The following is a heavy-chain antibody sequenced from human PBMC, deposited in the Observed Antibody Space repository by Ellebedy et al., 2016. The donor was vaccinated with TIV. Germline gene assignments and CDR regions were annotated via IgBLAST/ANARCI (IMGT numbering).Heavy chain of an antibody. CDR1: GGTIGNYY. CDR3: VRSLYVGASIDY. Sequence: PSETLSLTCTVSGGTIGNYYWNWIRQPPGKGLEWIGNVFHSGSTNYNPSLTSRVSISVDSSKKQYFLNLSPVTAADTAVYYCVRSLYVGASIDYWGQGTLVTVSS. D-gene: IGHD1-26*01. CDR2: VFHSGST. V-gene: IGHV4-59*08. J-gene: IGHJ4*02.